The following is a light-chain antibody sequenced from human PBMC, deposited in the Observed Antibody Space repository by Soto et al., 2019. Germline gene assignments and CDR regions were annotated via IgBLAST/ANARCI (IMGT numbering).Light chain of an antibody. CDR1: SSDVGSYNL. Sequence: QSALTQPASVSGSPGQSITISCTGTSSDVGSYNLVSWYQQHPGKAPKLMIYEVSKRPSGVSYRFSGSKSGNTASLTISGLQAEDEADYYCCSYAGGSTRYVFGTGTKVTVL. CDR2: EVS. J-gene: IGLJ1*01. V-gene: IGLV2-23*02. CDR3: CSYAGGSTRYV.